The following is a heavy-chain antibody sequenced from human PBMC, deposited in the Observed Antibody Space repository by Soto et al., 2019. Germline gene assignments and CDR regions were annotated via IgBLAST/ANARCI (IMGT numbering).Heavy chain of an antibody. V-gene: IGHV4-59*01. D-gene: IGHD6-6*01. CDR1: GGSISSYY. Sequence: PSETLSLTCTVSGGSISSYYWSWIRQPPGKGLEWIGYIYYSGSTNYYPSLKSRVTISVDTSKNQFSLKLSSVTAADTAVYYCARGQTPDVHDYWGQGTLVTVSS. J-gene: IGHJ4*02. CDR3: ARGQTPDVHDY. CDR2: IYYSGST.